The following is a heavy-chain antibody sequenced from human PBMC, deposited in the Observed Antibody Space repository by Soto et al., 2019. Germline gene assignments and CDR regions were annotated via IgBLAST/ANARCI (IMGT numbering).Heavy chain of an antibody. V-gene: IGHV3-33*01. J-gene: IGHJ4*02. CDR3: ARIGSWALNFDY. CDR1: GFTFSTYH. CDR2: IWSDGSNK. D-gene: IGHD6-13*01. Sequence: GGSLRLSCAASGFTFSTYHMHWVRQAPDKGLEWVAAIWSDGSNKYYADSVKGRFTISRDNSKNTLYLQMNSLRVEDTAVYYCARIGSWALNFDYWGQGTLVTVSS.